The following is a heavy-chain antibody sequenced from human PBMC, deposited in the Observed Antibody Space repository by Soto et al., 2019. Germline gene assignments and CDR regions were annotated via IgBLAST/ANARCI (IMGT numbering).Heavy chain of an antibody. V-gene: IGHV3-23*01. CDR3: ANHPAAVAGMFDY. CDR2: ISGGGGGT. Sequence: EVQCLELGEGLVQPGGSLDFSCEASVSTFSSFAIGWFGRVPGKGLGWVSAISGGGGGTYYADSVKGRFTISRDNSKNTLYLQMNSLRAEDTAVYYCANHPAAVAGMFDYWGQGTLVTVSS. J-gene: IGHJ4*02. CDR1: VSTFSSFA. D-gene: IGHD6-19*01.